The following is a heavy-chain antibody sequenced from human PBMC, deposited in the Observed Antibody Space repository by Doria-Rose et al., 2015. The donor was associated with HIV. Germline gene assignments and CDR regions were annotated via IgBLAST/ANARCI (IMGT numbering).Heavy chain of an antibody. CDR2: IFADDVR. CDR3: ARIKSSRWYHKYYFDF. J-gene: IGHJ4*02. Sequence: VTLKESGPVLVKPTETLTLTCTVSGVSLSSPGMGVSWIRQPPGKALEWLANIFADDVRSYKTSLTSRLTISRGTSKSQVVLAMTDMDPVDTATYYCARIKSSRWYHKYYFDFWGQGTLVIVSA. D-gene: IGHD6-13*01. V-gene: IGHV2-26*01. CDR1: GVSLSSPGMG.